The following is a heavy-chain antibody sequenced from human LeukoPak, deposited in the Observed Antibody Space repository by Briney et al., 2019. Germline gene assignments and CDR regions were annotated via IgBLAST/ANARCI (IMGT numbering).Heavy chain of an antibody. CDR2: IIPIFDTP. J-gene: IGHJ3*02. V-gene: IGHV1-69*05. Sequence: SVKVSCKVYGGTFSSHAISWVRQAPGQGLEWMGRIIPIFDTPKYAQNFQGRVTINTAESTSTAYMGLSSLTSEAPAVYCGAREGGSDYYKSSGLGAFDIWGQGTMVTVSS. CDR1: GGTFSSHA. CDR3: AREGGSDYYKSSGLGAFDI. D-gene: IGHD3-3*01.